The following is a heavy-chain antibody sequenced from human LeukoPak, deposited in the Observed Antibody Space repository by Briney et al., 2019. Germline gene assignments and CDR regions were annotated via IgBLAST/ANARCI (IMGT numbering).Heavy chain of an antibody. J-gene: IGHJ3*02. V-gene: IGHV4-59*11. D-gene: IGHD2-21*02. CDR1: SGSISRHY. CDR3: ARLLINDNAGDPDTFDM. CDR2: IYYTGTT. Sequence: PSETLSLTCTVSSGSISRHYWSWIRQSPERGLEWIGFIYYTGTTRYNPSLRGRVTMSVDSSRNHFSLKLTSMTAADTALYYCARLLINDNAGDPDTFDMWGQGTMVTVSS.